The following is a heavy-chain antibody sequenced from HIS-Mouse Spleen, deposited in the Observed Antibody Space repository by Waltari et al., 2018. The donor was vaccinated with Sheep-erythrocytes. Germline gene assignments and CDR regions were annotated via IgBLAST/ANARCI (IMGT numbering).Heavy chain of an antibody. CDR3: ARASIFGVVRGFDY. Sequence: EVQLVESGGGLVKPGGSLRLSCAASRFTFSSYSRNWVRQAPGKGLEWVSSISSSSSYIYYADSVKGRFTISRDNAKNSLYLQMNSLRAEDTAVYYCARASIFGVVRGFDYWGQGTLVTVSS. J-gene: IGHJ4*02. CDR2: ISSSSSYI. D-gene: IGHD3-3*01. V-gene: IGHV3-21*01. CDR1: RFTFSSYS.